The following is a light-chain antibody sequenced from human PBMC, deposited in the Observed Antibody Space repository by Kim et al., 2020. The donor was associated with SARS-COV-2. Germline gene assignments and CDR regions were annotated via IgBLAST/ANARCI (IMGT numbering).Light chain of an antibody. Sequence: ASVGDRVTITCRATQAIGNSFGWFQQKPGKVPKRLIFAASNLESGVPPRFSGSGSGTEFTLTISSLHPEDFATYYCLQHSTYPRTFGQGTKVDIK. CDR3: LQHSTYPRT. CDR1: QAIGNS. CDR2: AAS. V-gene: IGKV1-17*03. J-gene: IGKJ1*01.